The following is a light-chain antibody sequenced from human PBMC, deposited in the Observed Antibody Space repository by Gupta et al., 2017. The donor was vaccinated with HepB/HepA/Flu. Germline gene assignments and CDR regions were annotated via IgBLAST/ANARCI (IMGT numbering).Light chain of an antibody. CDR1: QDIGIS. Sequence: IQMTHSPSSLSASLGDRVTITCQASQDIGISLNWYQQKPGKAPKLLIYDTSNLETGVPSRFGGSGSGTDFSLTISSVQPEDIATYYCQQDGNLPLTFGGGTKFEI. V-gene: IGKV1-33*01. J-gene: IGKJ4*01. CDR3: QQDGNLPLT. CDR2: DTS.